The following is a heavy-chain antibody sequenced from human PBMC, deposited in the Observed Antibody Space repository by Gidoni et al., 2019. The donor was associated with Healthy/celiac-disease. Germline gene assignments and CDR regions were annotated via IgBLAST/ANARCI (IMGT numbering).Heavy chain of an antibody. D-gene: IGHD3-22*01. Sequence: EVQLLESGGGLVQPGGSLRLSCAASGFTFSSYAMSWVRKAPGKGLEWVSAISGSGGSTYYADSVKGRFTISRDNSKNTLYLQMNSLRAEDTAVYYCAKYDSSGYYCFDYWGQGTLVTVSS. CDR1: GFTFSSYA. CDR2: ISGSGGST. V-gene: IGHV3-23*01. CDR3: AKYDSSGYYCFDY. J-gene: IGHJ4*02.